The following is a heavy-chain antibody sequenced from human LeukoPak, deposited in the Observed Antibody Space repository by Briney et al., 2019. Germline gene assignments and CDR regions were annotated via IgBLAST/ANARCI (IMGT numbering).Heavy chain of an antibody. D-gene: IGHD5-24*01. CDR2: IHYSGTT. V-gene: IGHV4-59*12. CDR1: GGSISSYY. CDR3: ATDNGYNSA. Sequence: PSETLSLTCSVSGGSISSYYWSWIRQPPGKGLEWIGYIHYSGTTNYNPSLKSRVTISVDTSKNQFSLKLSSVTAADTAVYYCATDNGYNSAWGQGTLVSVSS. J-gene: IGHJ5*02.